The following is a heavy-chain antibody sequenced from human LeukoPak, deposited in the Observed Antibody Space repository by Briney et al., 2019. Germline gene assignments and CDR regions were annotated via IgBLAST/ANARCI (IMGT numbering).Heavy chain of an antibody. CDR2: INHSGST. Sequence: SETLSLTCAVYGGSFSGYYWSWIRQPPGKGLEWIGEINHSGSTNYNPSLKSRVTISVDTSKDQFSLKLSSVTAADTAVYYCARAYYYGSGSYSSTYYFDYWGQGTLVTVSS. CDR3: ARAYYYGSGSYSSTYYFDY. CDR1: GGSFSGYY. J-gene: IGHJ4*02. D-gene: IGHD3-10*01. V-gene: IGHV4-34*01.